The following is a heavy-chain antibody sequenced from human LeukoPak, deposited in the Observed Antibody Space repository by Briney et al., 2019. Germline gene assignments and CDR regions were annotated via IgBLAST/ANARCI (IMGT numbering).Heavy chain of an antibody. D-gene: IGHD3-3*01. CDR1: GFTFSSYA. CDR3: ARVPFYDFWSGYYTTPYYYYGMDV. Sequence: GGSLRLSCAASGFTFSSYAMHWVRQAPGKGLEWVAVISYDGSNKYYADSVKGRFTISRDNSKNTLYLQMKRLRADDTAVYYCARVPFYDFWSGYYTTPYYYYGMDVWGQGTTVIVSS. CDR2: ISYDGSNK. J-gene: IGHJ6*02. V-gene: IGHV3-30-3*01.